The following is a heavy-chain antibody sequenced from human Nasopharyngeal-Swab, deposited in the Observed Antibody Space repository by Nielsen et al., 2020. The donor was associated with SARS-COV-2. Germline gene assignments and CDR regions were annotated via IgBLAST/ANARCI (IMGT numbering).Heavy chain of an antibody. Sequence: GESLKISCAASGFNFSSYGMNWVRQAPGKGLEGVAVIWYDGSNKYYADSVKGRFTISRDNSKNTLYLQMNSLRAEDTAVYYCARGQESYSSSWLNWYFDLWGRGTLVTVSS. V-gene: IGHV3-33*01. D-gene: IGHD6-13*01. CDR1: GFNFSSYG. CDR2: IWYDGSNK. J-gene: IGHJ2*01. CDR3: ARGQESYSSSWLNWYFDL.